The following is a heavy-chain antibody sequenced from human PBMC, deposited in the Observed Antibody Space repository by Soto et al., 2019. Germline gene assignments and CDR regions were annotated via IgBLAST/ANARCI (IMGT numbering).Heavy chain of an antibody. D-gene: IGHD1-20*01. V-gene: IGHV1-69*02. Sequence: QVQLVQSGAEVKKPGSSVRVSCKASGGTFSSYTINWVRQAPGQGLEWMGRVVPKIGSRNFVRKVQGRLTLTADKSTRTAYMELSSLRSEDTAVYYCASGVREHNWTDGNFDYWGQGTRVTVSS. CDR2: VVPKIGSR. CDR1: GGTFSSYT. CDR3: ASGVREHNWTDGNFDY. J-gene: IGHJ4*02.